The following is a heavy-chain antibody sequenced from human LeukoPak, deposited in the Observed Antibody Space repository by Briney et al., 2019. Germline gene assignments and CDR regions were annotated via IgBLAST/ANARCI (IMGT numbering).Heavy chain of an antibody. CDR2: IRYDGSNK. CDR1: GFTFSSYG. V-gene: IGHV3-30*02. J-gene: IGHJ4*02. D-gene: IGHD6-19*01. CDR3: AKPTFWGVAGTDFDY. Sequence: PGGSLRLSCAASGFTFSSYGMHWVRQAPGKGLEWVAFIRYDGSNKYYADSVKGRFTISRDNSKNTLYLQMNSLRAEDTAVYYCAKPTFWGVAGTDFDYWGQRTLVTVSS.